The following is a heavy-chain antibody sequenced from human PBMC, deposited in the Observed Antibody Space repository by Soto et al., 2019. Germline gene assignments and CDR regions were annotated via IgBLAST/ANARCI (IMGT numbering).Heavy chain of an antibody. CDR2: ISGSGGST. J-gene: IGHJ1*01. CDR1: GFTFSSYA. CDR3: AKDEATVTTIFPEYFQH. V-gene: IGHV3-23*01. Sequence: GGSLRLSCAASGFTFSSYAMSWVRQAPGKGLEWVSAISGSGGSTYYADSVKGRFTISRDSSKNTLYLQMNSLRAEDTAVYYCAKDEATVTTIFPEYFQHWGQGTLVTVSS. D-gene: IGHD4-17*01.